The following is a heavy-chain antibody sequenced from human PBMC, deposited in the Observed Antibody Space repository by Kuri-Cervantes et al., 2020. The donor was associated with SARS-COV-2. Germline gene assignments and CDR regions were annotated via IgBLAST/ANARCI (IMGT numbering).Heavy chain of an antibody. CDR2: IWYDGTYK. D-gene: IGHD2-15*01. Sequence: GGSLRLSCVVSGFTLSNYGMHWVRQTPSRGLEWVAIIWYDGTYKYYADSVEGRFSISRDNSKNSLYLQMNNLRAEDTALYYCARDYCSGGSCYGFDSWGQGTLVTVSS. V-gene: IGHV3-33*01. CDR3: ARDYCSGGSCYGFDS. J-gene: IGHJ4*02. CDR1: GFTLSNYG.